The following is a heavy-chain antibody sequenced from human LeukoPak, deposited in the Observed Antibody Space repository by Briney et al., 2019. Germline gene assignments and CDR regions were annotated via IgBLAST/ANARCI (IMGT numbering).Heavy chain of an antibody. CDR2: ISYDGSNT. J-gene: IGHJ4*02. D-gene: IGHD6-13*01. CDR3: ARNPGVGSSWYRLHY. CDR1: GITFINHA. V-gene: IGHV3-30-3*01. Sequence: GGSLRLSCAASGITFINHAMDWVRQAPGKGLEWVAVISYDGSNTYYADSVKGRFTISRDNSKSTLYLQMNSLRLEDTAVYYCARNPGVGSSWYRLHYWGQGTLVTVSS.